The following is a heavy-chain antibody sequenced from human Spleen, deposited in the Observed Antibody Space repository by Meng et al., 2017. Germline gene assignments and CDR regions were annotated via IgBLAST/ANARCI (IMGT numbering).Heavy chain of an antibody. V-gene: IGHV3-74*01. J-gene: IGHJ4*02. CDR1: GFTFSSYW. CDR3: ARVVIVGAKRYYFDY. D-gene: IGHD1-26*01. CDR2: INSDGSST. Sequence: GESLKISCAASGFTFSSYWMHWVRQAPGKGLVWVSRINSDGSSTSYADSVKGRFTISRDNAKNTLYLQMNSLRAEDTAVYYCARVVIVGAKRYYFDYWGQGTLVTVSS.